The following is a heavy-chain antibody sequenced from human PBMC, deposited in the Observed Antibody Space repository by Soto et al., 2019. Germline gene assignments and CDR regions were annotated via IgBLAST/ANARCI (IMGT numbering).Heavy chain of an antibody. CDR2: ISGSGGST. CDR1: GFTFSSYA. Sequence: GGSLRLSCAASGFTFSSYAMSWVRQAPGKGLEWVSAISGSGGSTYYADSVKGRFTISRDNSKNTLYLQMNSLRAEDTAVYYCAKDPVIAGVGAALLSVFDYWGQGTLVTVSS. V-gene: IGHV3-23*01. D-gene: IGHD6-6*01. CDR3: AKDPVIAGVGAALLSVFDY. J-gene: IGHJ4*02.